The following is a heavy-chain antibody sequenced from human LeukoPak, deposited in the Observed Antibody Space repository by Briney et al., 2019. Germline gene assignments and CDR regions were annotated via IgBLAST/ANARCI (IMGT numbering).Heavy chain of an antibody. CDR2: TKQDGTES. CDR3: ARPLPVVRGVIGNNIFDY. Sequence: PGGSLRLSCAASGFTFSTSWMGWVRQVPGKGLEWVANTKQDGTESQYVDTVKGRFTISRDNTKNSLFLQMNSLTTEDAAVYYCARPLPVVRGVIGNNIFDYWGQGILVTVSS. V-gene: IGHV3-7*04. J-gene: IGHJ4*02. D-gene: IGHD3-10*01. CDR1: GFTFSTSW.